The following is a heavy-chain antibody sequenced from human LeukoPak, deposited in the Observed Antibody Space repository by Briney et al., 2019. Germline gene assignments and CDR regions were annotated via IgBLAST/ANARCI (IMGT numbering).Heavy chain of an antibody. CDR2: ISGSATST. V-gene: IGHV3-23*01. D-gene: IGHD3-10*01. J-gene: IGHJ4*02. CDR3: AKERSTIRGWFGEFDS. Sequence: PGGSLRLSCAASGFTFSNYAMSWVRQAPGKGLQWVSGISGSATSTYYADSVKGRSTISRDNSKNTLYLQMNSLRAEDTAVYYCAKERSTIRGWFGEFDSWGQGTLVTVSS. CDR1: GFTFSNYA.